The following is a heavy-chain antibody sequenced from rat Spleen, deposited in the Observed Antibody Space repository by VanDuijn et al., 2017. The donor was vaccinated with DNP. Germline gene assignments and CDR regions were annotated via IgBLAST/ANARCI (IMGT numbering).Heavy chain of an antibody. CDR2: ITSSGDNT. D-gene: IGHD2-7*01. V-gene: IGHV5-31*01. Sequence: EVQLVESGGDLVQPGRSLKLSCVASGFTFNYYWMTWIRQVPGKGLEWVASITSSGDNTYYPDSVKGRFTVSRDNAKNTLYLLMDSLRSEDTATYYCTTSSLYYFDYWGQGVMVTVSS. J-gene: IGHJ2*01. CDR3: TTSSLYYFDY. CDR1: GFTFNYYW.